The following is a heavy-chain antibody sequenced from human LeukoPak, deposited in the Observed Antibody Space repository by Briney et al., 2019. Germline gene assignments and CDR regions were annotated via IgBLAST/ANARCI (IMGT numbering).Heavy chain of an antibody. CDR2: IYTSGTT. D-gene: IGHD3-10*01. Sequence: PSETLSLTCTVSGGSISSFYCNWMRQPAGKGLEWIGRIYTSGTTTYNPSLKSRVTMSVDTSKNQFSLKLSSVTAADTAVYYCARDSGTTGEVKFDPWGQGTLVTVSS. CDR3: ARDSGTTGEVKFDP. V-gene: IGHV4-4*07. CDR1: GGSISSFY. J-gene: IGHJ5*02.